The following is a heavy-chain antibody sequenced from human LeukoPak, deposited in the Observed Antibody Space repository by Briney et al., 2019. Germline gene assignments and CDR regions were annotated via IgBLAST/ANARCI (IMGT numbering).Heavy chain of an antibody. J-gene: IGHJ4*02. CDR3: AIDNSAEKGQQQAN. V-gene: IGHV3-7*01. Sequence: GGSLRLSCAAPGFILSRYWMSWVCQAPGKGLGYVADVNQVGNEKYYVDSVKGRFTISKDNAKNSLYLQMNSLRAEDTAVYYCAIDNSAEKGQQQANWGQGALVTVSS. D-gene: IGHD6-13*01. CDR1: GFILSRYW. CDR2: VNQVGNEK.